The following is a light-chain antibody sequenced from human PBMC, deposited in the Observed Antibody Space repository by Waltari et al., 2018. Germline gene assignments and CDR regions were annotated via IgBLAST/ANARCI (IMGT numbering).Light chain of an antibody. V-gene: IGLV3-19*01. J-gene: IGLJ3*02. CDR2: GKN. CDR3: NSRDSSGNHFWV. Sequence: SSEMTQDPAVSVALGQTVRITCQGDSLRSYYASWYQQKPGPAPVLVIYGKNNRPSGIPDRFSGSSSGNTASLTITGAQAEDEADYYCNSRDSSGNHFWVFGGGTKLTVL. CDR1: SLRSYY.